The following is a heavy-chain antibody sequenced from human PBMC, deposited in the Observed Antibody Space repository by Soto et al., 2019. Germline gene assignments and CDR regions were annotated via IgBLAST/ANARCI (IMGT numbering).Heavy chain of an antibody. CDR1: GFTFSSYS. CDR2: ISSSSSTI. J-gene: IGHJ3*02. CDR3: ARVWYYDSSGYSYDAFDI. Sequence: GGSLRLSCAASGFTFSSYSMNWVRQAPGKGLEWVSYISSSSSTIYYADSVKGRFTISRDNAKNSLYLQMNSLRDEDTAVYYCARVWYYDSSGYSYDAFDIWGQGTMVTVSS. V-gene: IGHV3-48*02. D-gene: IGHD3-22*01.